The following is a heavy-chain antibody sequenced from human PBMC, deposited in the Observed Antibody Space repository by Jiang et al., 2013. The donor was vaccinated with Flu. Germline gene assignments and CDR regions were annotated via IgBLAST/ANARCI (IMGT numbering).Heavy chain of an antibody. CDR3: ARGVVPAAMYEVGENWFDP. CDR2: INPSGGST. V-gene: IGHV1-46*03. CDR1: GYTFTSYY. Sequence: GAEVKKPGASVKVSCKASGYTFTSYYMHWVRQAPGQGLEWMGIINPSGGSTSYAQKFQGRVTMTRDTSTSTVYMELSSLRSEDTAVYYCARGVVPAAMYEVGENWFDPWGQGTLVTVSS. J-gene: IGHJ5*02. D-gene: IGHD2-2*01.